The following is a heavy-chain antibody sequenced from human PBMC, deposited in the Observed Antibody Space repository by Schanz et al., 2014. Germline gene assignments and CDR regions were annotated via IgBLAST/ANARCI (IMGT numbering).Heavy chain of an antibody. CDR1: GFTFSTYW. J-gene: IGHJ4*02. V-gene: IGHV3-7*01. CDR2: IKQDESER. Sequence: EVQLVESGGGLVQPGGSLRLSCAASGFTFSTYWMSWVRQAPGKGLEWVANIKQDESERSYVDSVKGRFTISRDNAKNTVYLQMTSLRVEDTAVYYCARGGADSAMAHEYWGRGTLVTVSS. D-gene: IGHD5-18*01. CDR3: ARGGADSAMAHEY.